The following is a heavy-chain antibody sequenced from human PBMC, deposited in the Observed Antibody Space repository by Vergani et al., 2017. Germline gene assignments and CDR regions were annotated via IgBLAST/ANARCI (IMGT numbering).Heavy chain of an antibody. D-gene: IGHD3-10*01. Sequence: ELQLVESGGGLVQPGGSLRLSCAASVSTVSGNYMTWVRQAPGKGLEWVSHIYSGDETYYADSVKCRVTISRDTSKNTLHLHINNHRVEDTAVYYCARGNYYGSGTYVDPWGQGTLVTVSS. J-gene: IGHJ5*02. CDR2: IYSGDET. CDR1: VSTVSGNY. V-gene: IGHV3-66*02. CDR3: ARGNYYGSGTYVDP.